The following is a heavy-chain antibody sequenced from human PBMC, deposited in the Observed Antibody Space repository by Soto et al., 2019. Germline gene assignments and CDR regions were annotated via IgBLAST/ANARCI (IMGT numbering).Heavy chain of an antibody. D-gene: IGHD6-6*01. V-gene: IGHV1-24*01. Sequence: ASVKVSCKVSGYTLTELSMHWVRQAPGKGLEWMGGFDPEDGETIYAQKFQGRVTITRDTSASTAYMELSSLRSEDTAVYYCATYSSSSGANWFDPWGQGTLVTVYS. CDR3: ATYSSSSGANWFDP. CDR2: FDPEDGET. J-gene: IGHJ5*02. CDR1: GYTLTELS.